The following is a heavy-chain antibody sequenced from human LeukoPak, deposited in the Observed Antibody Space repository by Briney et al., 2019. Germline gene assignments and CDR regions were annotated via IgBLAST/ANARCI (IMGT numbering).Heavy chain of an antibody. CDR2: IYSGGST. J-gene: IGHJ5*02. CDR3: AREVGPFLHNWFDP. Sequence: GGSLRLSCAASGFTFSSYSMNWVRQAPGKGLEWVSVIYSGGSTYYADSVKGRFTISRDNSKNTLYLQMNSLRAEDTAVYYCAREVGPFLHNWFDPWGQGTLVTVSS. D-gene: IGHD3-3*01. CDR1: GFTFSSYS. V-gene: IGHV3-53*01.